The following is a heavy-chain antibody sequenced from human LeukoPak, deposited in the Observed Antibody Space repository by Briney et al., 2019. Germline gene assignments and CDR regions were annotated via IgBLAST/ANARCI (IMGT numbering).Heavy chain of an antibody. D-gene: IGHD3-3*01. J-gene: IGHJ6*02. Sequence: PSETLSLTCTVSGGSISSGDYYWSWIRQPPGKGLEWIGYIYYSGSTYHNPSLKSRVTISVDTSKNQFSLKLSSVTAADTAVYYCAREEGRNFYYGMDVWGQGTTVTVSS. V-gene: IGHV4-30-4*01. CDR1: GGSISSGDYY. CDR3: AREEGRNFYYGMDV. CDR2: IYYSGST.